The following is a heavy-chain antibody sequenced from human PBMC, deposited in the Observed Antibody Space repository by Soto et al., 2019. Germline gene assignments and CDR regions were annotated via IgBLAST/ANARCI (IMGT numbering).Heavy chain of an antibody. J-gene: IGHJ4*02. CDR1: GFTFSSYA. Sequence: GGSLRLSCAASGFTFSSYAMGWVRQAPGKGLEWVSAISGSGGSTYYADSVKGRFTISRDNSKNTLYLQMNSLRAEDTAVYYCAKGQPDIRYFDWLSYYFDYWGQGTLVTVSS. V-gene: IGHV3-23*01. D-gene: IGHD3-9*01. CDR2: ISGSGGST. CDR3: AKGQPDIRYFDWLSYYFDY.